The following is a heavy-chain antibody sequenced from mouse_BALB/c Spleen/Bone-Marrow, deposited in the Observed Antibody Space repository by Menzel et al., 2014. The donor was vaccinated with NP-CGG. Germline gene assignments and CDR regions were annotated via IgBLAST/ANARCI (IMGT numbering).Heavy chain of an antibody. CDR1: GYTFTSHW. CDR2: INPSNGRS. V-gene: IGHV1S81*02. J-gene: IGHJ4*01. Sequence: VQLQQSGAELVKPGASVKLSCKASGYTFTSHWMHWVKQRPGQGLEWIGGINPSNGRSNYNEKFKSKATLTVDKSSSTAYMQLSSLTSEDSAVYYCARRGNYGAMDYWGQGTSVTVSS. CDR3: ARRGNYGAMDY. D-gene: IGHD2-1*01.